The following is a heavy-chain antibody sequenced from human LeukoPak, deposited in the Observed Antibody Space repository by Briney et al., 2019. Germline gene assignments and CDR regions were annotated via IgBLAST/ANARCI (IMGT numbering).Heavy chain of an antibody. J-gene: IGHJ4*02. CDR2: INPNSGGT. V-gene: IGHV1-2*02. D-gene: IGHD4/OR15-4a*01. CDR3: ARSDYLAIYY. CDR1: GYTFTGYY. Sequence: ASVKVSCKASGYTFTGYYIHWVRQAPGQGLEWMGWINPNSGGTNYAQKFQGRVTMTRDTSISTAYMVLSRLRSDDTAVYYCARSDYLAIYYWGQGTLVTVSS.